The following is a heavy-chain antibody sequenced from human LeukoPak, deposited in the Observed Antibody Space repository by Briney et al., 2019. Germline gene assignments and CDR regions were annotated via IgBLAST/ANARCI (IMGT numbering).Heavy chain of an antibody. CDR3: AKDRYYDSSGIFDY. CDR2: ISYDGSNK. J-gene: IGHJ4*02. Sequence: PGRSLRLSCAASGFTFSSYGMHWVRQAPGKGLEWVAVISYDGSNKYYADSVKGRFTISRDNSKNTLYLQMNSLRAEDTAVYYCAKDRYYDSSGIFDYWGQGTLVTVSS. V-gene: IGHV3-30*18. CDR1: GFTFSSYG. D-gene: IGHD3-22*01.